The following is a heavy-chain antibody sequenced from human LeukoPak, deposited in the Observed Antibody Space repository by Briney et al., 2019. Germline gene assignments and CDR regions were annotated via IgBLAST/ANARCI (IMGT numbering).Heavy chain of an antibody. J-gene: IGHJ4*02. CDR2: ISAYNGNT. Sequence: ASVKVSCKASGYTFTSYGISWVRQAPGQGLEWMGWISAYNGNTNYAQKLQGRVTMTTDTTTSTAYMELSTLRSDDTAVYYCARERPPGDSSNWFLEGYFDIWGRGTLVTVSS. CDR1: GYTFTSYG. D-gene: IGHD6-13*01. CDR3: ARERPPGDSSNWFLEGYFDI. V-gene: IGHV1-18*01.